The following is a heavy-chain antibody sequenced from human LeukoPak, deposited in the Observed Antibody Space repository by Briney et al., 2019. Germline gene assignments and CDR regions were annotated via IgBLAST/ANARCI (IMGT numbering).Heavy chain of an antibody. CDR1: GFTFSSYS. V-gene: IGHV3-30-3*01. J-gene: IGHJ5*02. CDR3: ARGRKAPPPNWFDP. CDR2: ISYDGSNK. Sequence: GGSLRLSCGASGFTFSSYSMSWVRQAPGKGLEWVAVISYDGSNKYYADSVKGRFTISRDNSKNTLYLQMNSLRAEDTAVYYCARGRKAPPPNWFDPWGQGTLVTVSS.